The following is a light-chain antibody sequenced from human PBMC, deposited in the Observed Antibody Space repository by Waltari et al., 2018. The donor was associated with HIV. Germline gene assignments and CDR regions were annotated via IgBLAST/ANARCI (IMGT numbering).Light chain of an antibody. CDR2: WAS. CDR1: QTICIN. J-gene: IGKJ2*01. CDR3: QEYNSWPPRYT. Sequence: ETVMTQSPATLSVSPGERGIVSCRASQTICINLAWYQQNPGQGPRLFIYWASTRATAIPGRFNGTGSGTEFTLTISGLQSEDFAIYDCQEYNSWPPRYTFGQGTKVEMK. V-gene: IGKV3-15*01.